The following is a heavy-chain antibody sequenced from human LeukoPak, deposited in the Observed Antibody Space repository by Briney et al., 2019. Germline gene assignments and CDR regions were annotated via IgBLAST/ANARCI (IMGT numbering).Heavy chain of an antibody. D-gene: IGHD5-18*01. J-gene: IGHJ6*03. CDR3: ARDSLIGFSYESYYYYMDV. V-gene: IGHV3-53*01. CDR1: GFSVRSNC. Sequence: PGGSLRLSCAASGFSVRSNCLTWVRQAPGKGLEWLSLIYTNGSTHYADSVRGRFTISRDNSKDTVHLQMNGLRAEDTAVYYCARDSLIGFSYESYYYYMDVWGRGTTVTV. CDR2: IYTNGST.